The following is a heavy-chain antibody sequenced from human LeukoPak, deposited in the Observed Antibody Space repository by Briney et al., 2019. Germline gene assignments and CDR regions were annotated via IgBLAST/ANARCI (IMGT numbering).Heavy chain of an antibody. J-gene: IGHJ4*02. D-gene: IGHD6-25*01. CDR3: ARLAIAAADIFDY. CDR1: DASISSFH. CDR2: IRFSGST. V-gene: IGHV4-59*01. Sequence: SQTLSLTCTVSDASISSFHWTWIRQSPVKGLEWIGSIRFSGSTDYNPSLQSRVTIAVDTSKNQVSLRLNSVTAADTAVYYCARLAIAAADIFDYWGQGVLVTVSS.